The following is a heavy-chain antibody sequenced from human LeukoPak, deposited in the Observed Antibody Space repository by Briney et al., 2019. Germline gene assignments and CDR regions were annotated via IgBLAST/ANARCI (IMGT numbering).Heavy chain of an antibody. CDR3: ARLKHCSSTSCYYNWFDP. V-gene: IGHV4-39*07. Sequence: SETLSLTCTVSGGSISSSSYYWGWIRQPPGKGLEWIASIYYSGSTYYNPSLKSRVTISVDTSKNQFSLKLSSVTAADTAVYYCARLKHCSSTSCYYNWFDPWGQGTLVTVSS. CDR2: IYYSGST. CDR1: GGSISSSSYY. J-gene: IGHJ5*02. D-gene: IGHD2-2*01.